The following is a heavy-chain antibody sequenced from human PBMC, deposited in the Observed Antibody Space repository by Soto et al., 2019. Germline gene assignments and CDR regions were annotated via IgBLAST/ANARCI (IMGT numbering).Heavy chain of an antibody. CDR3: ARHRHPRGTVGATSPLDP. D-gene: IGHD1-26*01. Sequence: GGSLRLSCAISGFSVSSNYLSWGRQAPGKGLEWVSVHYSGGSTYYADSVQGRFTISRDKSNNTLYLQMRRVRAEDTAVYFCARHRHPRGTVGATSPLDPWGQGTQVTVSS. J-gene: IGHJ5*02. V-gene: IGHV3-53*01. CDR1: GFSVSSNY. CDR2: HYSGGST.